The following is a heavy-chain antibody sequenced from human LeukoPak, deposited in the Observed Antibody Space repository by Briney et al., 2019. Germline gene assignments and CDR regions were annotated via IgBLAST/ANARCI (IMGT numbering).Heavy chain of an antibody. Sequence: SQTLSLTCAVSGGSISSGGYSWSWIRQPPGKGLEWIGYIYHSGSTYYNPSLKSRVTISVDRSKNQFSLKLSSVTAADTAVYYCARSPIVVVPAALNDAFDIRGQGTMVTVSS. CDR2: IYHSGST. D-gene: IGHD2-2*01. CDR1: GGSISSGGYS. J-gene: IGHJ3*02. V-gene: IGHV4-30-2*01. CDR3: ARSPIVVVPAALNDAFDI.